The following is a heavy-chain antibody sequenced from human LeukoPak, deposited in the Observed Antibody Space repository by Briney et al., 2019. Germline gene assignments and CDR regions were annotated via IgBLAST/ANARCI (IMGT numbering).Heavy chain of an antibody. CDR2: ISWNSGSI. CDR3: AKDLSGSHDGVFDY. CDR1: GFTFDDYA. J-gene: IGHJ4*02. Sequence: GGSLRLSCAASGFTFDDYAMHWGRQAPGKGLEWVSGISWNSGSIGYADSVKGRFTISRDNAKNSLYLQMNSLGAEDTALYYCAKDLSGSHDGVFDYWGQGTLVTVSS. V-gene: IGHV3-9*01. D-gene: IGHD2-8*01.